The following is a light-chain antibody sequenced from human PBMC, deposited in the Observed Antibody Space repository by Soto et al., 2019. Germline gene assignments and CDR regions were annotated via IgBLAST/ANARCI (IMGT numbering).Light chain of an antibody. CDR1: SSNIGAGYD. CDR2: GNI. Sequence: QSVLTQPPSVSGAPGQRVTISCTGSSSNIGAGYDVHWYQQRPGTAPKLLIFGNINRPSGVPDRFSGSKSGTSASLAITGLQAEDEGDYYCQSYDSSLSVLFGGGTQLTVL. J-gene: IGLJ2*01. CDR3: QSYDSSLSVL. V-gene: IGLV1-40*01.